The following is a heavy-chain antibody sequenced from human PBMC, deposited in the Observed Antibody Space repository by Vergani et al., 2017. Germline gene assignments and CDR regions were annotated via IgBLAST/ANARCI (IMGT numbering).Heavy chain of an antibody. Sequence: QVQLVESGGGVVQPGGSLRLSCAASGFTFNSYGMHWVRQAPGKGLERVASIRSDESRRYYGDSMEGSFTISRDNSKNTLYQQMKMLTPEDTVVYYCAKEGGGYCSGGTCYPEYWGQGTLVIVSS. D-gene: IGHD2-15*01. J-gene: IGHJ4*02. V-gene: IGHV3-30*02. CDR2: IRSDESRR. CDR3: AKEGGGYCSGGTCYPEY. CDR1: GFTFNSYG.